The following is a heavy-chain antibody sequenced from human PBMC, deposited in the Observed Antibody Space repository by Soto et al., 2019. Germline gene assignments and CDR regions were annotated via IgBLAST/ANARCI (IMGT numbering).Heavy chain of an antibody. V-gene: IGHV3-23*01. CDR1: GFTFSSYT. J-gene: IGHJ4*02. CDR3: FADRGVY. CDR2: IRSGDGTT. D-gene: IGHD3-10*01. Sequence: GGSLRLSCAASGFTFSSYTMGWVRQPPGKGLEWVSDIRSGDGTTYYADSVKGRFTISRDNSKNTLFLQMSSLRAEDTAVYYCFADRGVYWGRGTMVSV.